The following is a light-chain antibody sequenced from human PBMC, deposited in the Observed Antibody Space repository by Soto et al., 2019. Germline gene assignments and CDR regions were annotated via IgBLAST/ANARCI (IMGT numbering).Light chain of an antibody. Sequence: EIVMTQSPATLSVSPGETATLSCRASQTVAGTLAWYQQKPGQAPRLLIYGASTRATGIPDRFSGSGYGTEFTLTISNLQSEDFAVYYCQQYHNWLTFGGGTKVAIK. V-gene: IGKV3-15*01. CDR1: QTVAGT. CDR3: QQYHNWLT. J-gene: IGKJ4*01. CDR2: GAS.